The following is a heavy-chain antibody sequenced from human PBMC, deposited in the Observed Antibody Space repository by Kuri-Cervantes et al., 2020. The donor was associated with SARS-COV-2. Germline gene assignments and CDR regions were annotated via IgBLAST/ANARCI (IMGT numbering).Heavy chain of an antibody. J-gene: IGHJ5*02. CDR2: IGTAGDT. V-gene: IGHV3-13*04. D-gene: IGHD6-19*01. Sequence: GESLKISCAASGFTFSSYDMHWVRQATGKGLEWVPAIGTAGDTYYPGSVKGRFTISRENAKNSLYLQMNSLRAGDTAVYYCAREAVAGSNWFDPWGQEPWSPSPQ. CDR1: GFTFSSYD. CDR3: AREAVAGSNWFDP.